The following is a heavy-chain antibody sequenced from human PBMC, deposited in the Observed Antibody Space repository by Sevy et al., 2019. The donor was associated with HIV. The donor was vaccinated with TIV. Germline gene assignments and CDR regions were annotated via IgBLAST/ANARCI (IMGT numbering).Heavy chain of an antibody. Sequence: ASVKVSCKASGGTFSSYGISWVRQAPGQGLEWMGGIIPILGTVNYAQKFQGRVTMTEDTSTDTAYMELSSLRSEDTAVYYCSTTRDYYDSSGYPFDYWGQGTLVTVSS. D-gene: IGHD3-22*01. J-gene: IGHJ4*02. CDR2: IIPILGTV. CDR1: GGTFSSYG. V-gene: IGHV1-69*10. CDR3: STTRDYYDSSGYPFDY.